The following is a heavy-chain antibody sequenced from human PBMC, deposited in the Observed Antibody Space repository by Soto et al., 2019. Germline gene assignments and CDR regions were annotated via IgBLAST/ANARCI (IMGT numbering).Heavy chain of an antibody. D-gene: IGHD3-22*01. CDR3: AKLGPWANPDSSGYFFDY. CDR1: VFTFSSYG. V-gene: IGHV3-30*18. J-gene: IGHJ4*02. CDR2: ISYHGSNK. Sequence: QSGGSLRLSCAASVFTFSSYGMHWVRQAPGNGLEGVAVISYHGSNKHYSHSVKGRFTIPIDNSNNTRYLQMNSLRAEDTAVYYCAKLGPWANPDSSGYFFDYGGQGTLVTVSS.